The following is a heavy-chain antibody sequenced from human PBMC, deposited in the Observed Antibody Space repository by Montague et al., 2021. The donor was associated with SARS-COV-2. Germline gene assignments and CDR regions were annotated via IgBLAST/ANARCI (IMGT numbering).Heavy chain of an antibody. CDR3: AGDGYSSGWNGLHWFDP. Sequence: TLSLTCTVSGGSISSGSYYWSWIRQPAGKGLEWIGRIYTSGSTNYNPSLKSRVTISVDTSKNQFSLKLSSVTAADTAVYYCAGDGYSSGWNGLHWFDPWGQGTLVTVSS. V-gene: IGHV4-61*02. CDR2: IYTSGST. J-gene: IGHJ5*02. D-gene: IGHD6-25*01. CDR1: GGSISSGSYY.